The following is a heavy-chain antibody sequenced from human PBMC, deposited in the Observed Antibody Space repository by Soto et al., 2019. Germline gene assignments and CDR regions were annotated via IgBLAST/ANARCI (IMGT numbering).Heavy chain of an antibody. CDR1: GFTVSSNY. Sequence: GGSLRLSCAASGFTVSSNYISWVRQDPGKGLEWVATIYSGGARHYADSVQDRFTISRDISKNMVYLQMNSLRAEDTTMYYCARVMIYGPNHFDYYGQGTLVTVSS. J-gene: IGHJ4*02. D-gene: IGHD3-16*01. V-gene: IGHV3-53*01. CDR2: IYSGGAR. CDR3: ARVMIYGPNHFDY.